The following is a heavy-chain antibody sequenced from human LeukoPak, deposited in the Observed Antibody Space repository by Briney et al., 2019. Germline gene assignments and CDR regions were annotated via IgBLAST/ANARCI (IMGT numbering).Heavy chain of an antibody. CDR1: GGTFSSYA. Sequence: SVKVSCKASGGTFSSYAISWVRQAPGQGLEWMGGIIPIFGTANNAQKFQGRVTITADESTSTAYMELSSLRSEDTAVYYCARSPTNGYYYDYWGQGTLVTVSS. D-gene: IGHD3-22*01. J-gene: IGHJ4*02. CDR3: ARSPTNGYYYDY. V-gene: IGHV1-69*13. CDR2: IIPIFGTA.